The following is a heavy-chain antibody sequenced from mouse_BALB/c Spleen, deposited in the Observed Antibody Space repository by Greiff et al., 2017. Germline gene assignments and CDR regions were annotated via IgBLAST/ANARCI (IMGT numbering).Heavy chain of an antibody. CDR3: AREDDAWFAY. CDR2: IWAGGST. CDR1: GFSLTSYG. Sequence: VKLQESGPGLVAPSQSLSITCTVSGFSLTSYGVHWVRQPPGKGLEWLGVIWAGGSTNYNSALMSRLSISKDNSKSQVFLKMNSLLTDDTAMYYCAREDDAWFAYWGQGTLVTVSA. D-gene: IGHD2-3*01. J-gene: IGHJ3*01. V-gene: IGHV2-9*02.